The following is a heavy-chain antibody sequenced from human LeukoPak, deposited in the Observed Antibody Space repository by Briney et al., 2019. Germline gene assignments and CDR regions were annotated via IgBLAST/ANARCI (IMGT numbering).Heavy chain of an antibody. J-gene: IGHJ4*02. D-gene: IGHD3-3*01. V-gene: IGHV3-23*01. CDR2: ISGSGGST. Sequence: GGSLRLSCAASGFTFSSYAMSWVRQAPGKGLEWVSAISGSGGSTYYADSVKGRFTIPRDNSKNTLYLQMNSLRAEDTAVYYCAKSDDFWSGHFDYWGQGTLVTVSS. CDR1: GFTFSSYA. CDR3: AKSDDFWSGHFDY.